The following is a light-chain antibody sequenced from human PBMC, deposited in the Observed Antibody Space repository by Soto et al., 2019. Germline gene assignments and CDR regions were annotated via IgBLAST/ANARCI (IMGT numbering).Light chain of an antibody. CDR1: STDVGSYNR. CDR2: EVN. Sequence: ALSQPPSVSGSPGQSVAISCPGTSTDVGSYNRVSWYQQPPGTAPKLMIYEVNNRPSGVPDRFSGSKSGNTASLTISGLQAEDEADYYCSSYTRSRTYVFGTGTKV. V-gene: IGLV2-18*02. CDR3: SSYTRSRTYV. J-gene: IGLJ1*01.